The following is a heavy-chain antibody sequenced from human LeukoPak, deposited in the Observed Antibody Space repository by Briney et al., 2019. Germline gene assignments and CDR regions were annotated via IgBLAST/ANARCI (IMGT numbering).Heavy chain of an antibody. D-gene: IGHD6-19*01. CDR1: GDSISSGSYY. CDR3: ARQAYSSGWYSGY. Sequence: SETLSLTCTFSGDSISSGSYYWAWIRQPTGKRLKRIGSIYYSGSTYYNPSLKSRVTISVDTSNNQFSLKLSSVTAADTAVYYCARQAYSSGWYSGYWGQGTLVTVSS. CDR2: IYYSGST. V-gene: IGHV4-39*01. J-gene: IGHJ4*02.